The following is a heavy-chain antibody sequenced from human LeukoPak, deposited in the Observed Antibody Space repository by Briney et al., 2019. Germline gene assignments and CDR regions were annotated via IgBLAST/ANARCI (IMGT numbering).Heavy chain of an antibody. CDR3: AREEGSGSYYHNRFGP. D-gene: IGHD3-10*01. CDR2: TYYRSKWYN. V-gene: IGHV6-1*01. CDR1: GDSVSSNSVA. Sequence: SQTLSLTCAISGDSVSSNSVAWNWIRQSPSRGLEWLGRTYYRSKWYNDYAVSVKSRITINPDTSKNQFSLQLNSVTPEDTAVYYCAREEGSGSYYHNRFGPWGQGTLVTVSS. J-gene: IGHJ5*02.